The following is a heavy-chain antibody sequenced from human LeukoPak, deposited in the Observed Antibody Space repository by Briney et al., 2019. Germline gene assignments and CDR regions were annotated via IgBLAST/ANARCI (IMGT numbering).Heavy chain of an antibody. J-gene: IGHJ4*02. CDR1: GFTFSSYA. V-gene: IGHV3-23*01. CDR2: ISGSGGGT. Sequence: GGSLRLSCAASGFTFSSYAMSWVRQAPGKGLEWVSAISGSGGGTYYADSVKGRFTISRDNSKNTLYLQMNSLRAEDTAVYYCAKDLVRTYVVQFFDYWGQGTLVTVSS. CDR3: AKDLVRTYVVQFFDY. D-gene: IGHD3-16*01.